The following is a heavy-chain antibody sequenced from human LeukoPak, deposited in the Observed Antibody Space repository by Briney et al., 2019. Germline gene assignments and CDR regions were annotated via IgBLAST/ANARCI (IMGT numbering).Heavy chain of an antibody. D-gene: IGHD2-15*01. J-gene: IGHJ4*02. CDR3: ARGRLTCSGGSCYFY. V-gene: IGHV1-8*01. Sequence: ASVKVSCKASGYTFTSYDINWVRQATGQGLEWMGWMNPNSGNTGYAQKFQGRVTMTRNTSISTAYVELSSLRSEDTAVYYCARGRLTCSGGSCYFYWGQGTLVTVSS. CDR1: GYTFTSYD. CDR2: MNPNSGNT.